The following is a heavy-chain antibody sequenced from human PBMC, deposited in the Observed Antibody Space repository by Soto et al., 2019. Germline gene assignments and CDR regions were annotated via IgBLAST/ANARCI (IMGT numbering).Heavy chain of an antibody. J-gene: IGHJ4*02. CDR1: GGSFSGYY. D-gene: IGHD3-3*01. Sequence: SETLSLTCAVYGGSFSGYYWSWIRQPPGKGLEWIGEINHSGSTNYNPSLKSRVTISVDTSKNQFSLKLSSVTAADTAVYYCARANSYDFWSGYWGYYFDYWGQGTLVTVSS. CDR3: ARANSYDFWSGYWGYYFDY. CDR2: INHSGST. V-gene: IGHV4-34*01.